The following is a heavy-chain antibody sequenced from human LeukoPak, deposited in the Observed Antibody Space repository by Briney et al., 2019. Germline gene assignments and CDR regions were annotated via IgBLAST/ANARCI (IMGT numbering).Heavy chain of an antibody. Sequence: GASVKVSCKASGGTFSSYAISWVRQAPGQGLEWMGRIIPILGIANYAQKFQGRVTITADKSTSTAYMELSSLRSEDTAVYYCARDAGAVAGIYFDYWGQGTLVTVSS. J-gene: IGHJ4*02. CDR3: ARDAGAVAGIYFDY. CDR2: IIPILGIA. CDR1: GGTFSSYA. V-gene: IGHV1-69*04. D-gene: IGHD6-19*01.